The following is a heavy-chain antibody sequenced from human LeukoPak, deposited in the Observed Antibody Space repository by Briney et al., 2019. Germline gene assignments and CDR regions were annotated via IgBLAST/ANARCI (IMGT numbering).Heavy chain of an antibody. CDR3: AKIPSAVAYVPGGFDY. D-gene: IGHD6-19*01. CDR1: GFTFSSYA. J-gene: IGHJ4*02. CDR2: IWFDRTTE. V-gene: IGHV3-33*06. Sequence: GGSLRLSCQTSGFTFSSYAMHWVHQAPGKGLEWVAVIWFDRTTEYYADSVRGRFTISRDNSKNTLYLQMNSLRAEDTAVYYCAKIPSAVAYVPGGFDYWGQGTLVTVSS.